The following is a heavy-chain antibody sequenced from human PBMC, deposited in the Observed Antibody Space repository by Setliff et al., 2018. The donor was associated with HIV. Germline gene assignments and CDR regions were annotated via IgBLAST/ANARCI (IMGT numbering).Heavy chain of an antibody. D-gene: IGHD5-18*01. Sequence: SETLSLTCTVSGGSISSGSNYWSWIRQPAGKGLEWIGHIYTSGSTNYNPSLKSRVTISVDTSKNQFSLKLSSVTAADTAVYYCARGPLGRTPMGGAFDYWGQGTLVTVSS. CDR3: ARGPLGRTPMGGAFDY. CDR2: IYTSGST. V-gene: IGHV4-61*09. CDR1: GGSISSGSNY. J-gene: IGHJ4*02.